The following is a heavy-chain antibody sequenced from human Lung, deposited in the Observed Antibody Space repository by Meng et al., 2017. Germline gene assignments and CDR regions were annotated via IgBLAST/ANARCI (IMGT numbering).Heavy chain of an antibody. V-gene: IGHV1-18*01. Sequence: QVQLGQAGGEGKKPGAAVKDQCKAAGYIFTRYGITWVRQAPGQGLEWMGWISGYNGNTNYAQKLQGRVTMTTDTSTSTAYMELRSLRSDDTAVYYCARAEEEYCSGGSCPNFDFWGQGTLVTVSS. CDR1: GYIFTRYG. J-gene: IGHJ4*02. CDR2: ISGYNGNT. D-gene: IGHD2-15*01. CDR3: ARAEEEYCSGGSCPNFDF.